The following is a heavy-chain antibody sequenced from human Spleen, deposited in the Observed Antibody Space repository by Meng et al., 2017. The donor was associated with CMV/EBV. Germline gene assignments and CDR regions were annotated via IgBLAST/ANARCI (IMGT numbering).Heavy chain of an antibody. J-gene: IGHJ4*02. CDR1: GGTFSSYA. D-gene: IGHD3-3*01. CDR2: ISAYNGNT. V-gene: IGHV1-18*01. Sequence: KASGGTFSSYAISWVRQAPGQGLEWMGWISAYNGNTNYAQKLQGRVTMTTDTSTSTAYMELRSLRSDDTAVYYCARDLDFWSGGLGYWGQGTLVTVSS. CDR3: ARDLDFWSGGLGY.